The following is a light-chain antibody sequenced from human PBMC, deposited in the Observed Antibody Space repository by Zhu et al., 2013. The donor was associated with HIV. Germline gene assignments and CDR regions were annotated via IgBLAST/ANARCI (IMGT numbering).Light chain of an antibody. CDR1: QSVSSSN. V-gene: IGKV3-20*01. J-gene: IGKJ2*01. CDR2: GAS. Sequence: EIVLTQSPGTLSLSPGERATLSCRASQSVSSSNLAWYQQKPGQAPRLLIYGASSRATGIPDTFSGSGSGTDFTLTISRLEPEDFAVYYCHQYNDWPPGYTFGQGTKLEIK. CDR3: HQYNDWPPGYT.